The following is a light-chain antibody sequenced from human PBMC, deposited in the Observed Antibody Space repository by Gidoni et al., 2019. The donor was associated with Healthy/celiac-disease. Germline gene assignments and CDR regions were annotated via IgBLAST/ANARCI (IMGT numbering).Light chain of an antibody. Sequence: DVVMTQSPLSLPVTLGQPASISCMSSQSLVNSDGHTYLNWFQQRPGQSPRRLIYMVSNRDSGVPDRFSGSGSGTDFTLKISRVEAEDVGVYYCMQGTHWPITFGQGTRLEIK. CDR2: MVS. CDR1: QSLVNSDGHTY. CDR3: MQGTHWPIT. J-gene: IGKJ5*01. V-gene: IGKV2-30*01.